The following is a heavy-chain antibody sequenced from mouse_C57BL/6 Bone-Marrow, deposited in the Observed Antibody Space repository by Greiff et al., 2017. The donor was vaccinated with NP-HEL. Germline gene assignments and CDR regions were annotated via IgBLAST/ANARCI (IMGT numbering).Heavy chain of an antibody. D-gene: IGHD2-1*01. Sequence: VQLQQSGPELVKPGASVKISCKASGYSFTGYYMNWVKQSPEKSLEWIGEINPSTGGTTYNQKFKAKATLTVDKSSSTAYMQLKSLTSEDSAVYYCARANNFPHGNYDAMDYWGQGTSVTVSS. V-gene: IGHV1-42*01. CDR2: INPSTGGT. J-gene: IGHJ4*01. CDR1: GYSFTGYY. CDR3: ARANNFPHGNYDAMDY.